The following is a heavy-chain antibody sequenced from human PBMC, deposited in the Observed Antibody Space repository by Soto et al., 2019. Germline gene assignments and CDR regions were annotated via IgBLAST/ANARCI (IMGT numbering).Heavy chain of an antibody. CDR1: GFIFTNCV. CDR3: AREKWYFDY. V-gene: IGHV3-23*01. D-gene: IGHD2-15*01. CDR2: ISGGGSST. Sequence: PGGSLRLSCAASGFIFTNCVMSWVRQAPGKGLEWVSGISGGGSSTIYADSVKGRFTISRDNAKSTLYLQMNSLGAEDTAVYYCAREKWYFDYWGQGTLVTVSS. J-gene: IGHJ4*02.